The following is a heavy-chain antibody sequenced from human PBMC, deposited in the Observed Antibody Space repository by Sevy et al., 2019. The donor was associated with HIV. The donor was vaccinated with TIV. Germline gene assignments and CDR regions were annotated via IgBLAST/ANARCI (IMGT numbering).Heavy chain of an antibody. J-gene: IGHJ5*02. V-gene: IGHV4-59*01. CDR1: GGSGGSISDYY. CDR2: INYSRST. Sequence: SETLSLTCSVSGGSGGSISDYYWSWIRQPPGKGLEWIGYINYSRSTKFNPSLKSRFTISVDTSKNQFSLKLTSVTAADTAGYYCARGGTSLFAPWGQGTLVTVSS. CDR3: ARGGTSLFAP. D-gene: IGHD2-15*01.